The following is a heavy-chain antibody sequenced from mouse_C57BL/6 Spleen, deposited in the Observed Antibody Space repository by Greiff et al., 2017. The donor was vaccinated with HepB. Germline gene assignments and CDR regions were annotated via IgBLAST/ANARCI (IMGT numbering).Heavy chain of an antibody. D-gene: IGHD1-1*01. V-gene: IGHV14-2*01. Sequence: EVQLQQSGAELVKPGASVKMSCTASGFNIKDYYMYWVKQRTEQGLEWIGRIDPEDGETKYAPKFQGKVTITADTSTNTAYLQLISLTSEDTAVYNGARDYGSSYVDYWGQGTTLTVSS. CDR3: ARDYGSSYVDY. CDR2: IDPEDGET. CDR1: GFNIKDYY. J-gene: IGHJ2*01.